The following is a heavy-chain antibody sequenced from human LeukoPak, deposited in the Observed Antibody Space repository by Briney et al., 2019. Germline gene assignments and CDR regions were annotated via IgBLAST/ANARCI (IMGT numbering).Heavy chain of an antibody. CDR2: INHSGST. J-gene: IGHJ3*02. CDR1: GGSFSGYY. D-gene: IGHD6-13*01. V-gene: IGHV4-34*01. Sequence: SETLSLTCAVYGGSFSGYYWSWIRQPPGKGLEWIGEINHSGSTNYNPSLKSRVTISVDTSKNQFSLKLSSVTAADTAVYYCARDGIAHDAFDIWGQGTMVTVFS. CDR3: ARDGIAHDAFDI.